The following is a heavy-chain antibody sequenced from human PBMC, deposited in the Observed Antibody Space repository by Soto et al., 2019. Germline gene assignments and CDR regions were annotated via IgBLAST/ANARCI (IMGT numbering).Heavy chain of an antibody. V-gene: IGHV1-69*12. Sequence: QVQLVQSGAEVKKPGSSVKVSCKASGGTFSSYAISWVRQAPGQGLEWMGGIIPIFGTANYAQKFQGRVTITADESPRTAYMELSSLRSEDTAVYYRARIAAAGRSDFDYWGQGTLVTVSS. CDR2: IIPIFGTA. J-gene: IGHJ4*02. D-gene: IGHD6-13*01. CDR1: GGTFSSYA. CDR3: ARIAAAGRSDFDY.